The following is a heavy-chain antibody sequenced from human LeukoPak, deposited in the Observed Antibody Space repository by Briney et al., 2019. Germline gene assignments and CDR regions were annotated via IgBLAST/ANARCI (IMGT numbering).Heavy chain of an antibody. Sequence: GGSLRLSCAASGFTFSSYGMSWVRQAPGKWLEWVSAISGSGGSTYYADSVKGRFTISRDNSKNTLYLQMNSLRAEDTAVYYCAKVIAVAGTAFDYWGQGTLVTVSS. D-gene: IGHD6-19*01. CDR3: AKVIAVAGTAFDY. CDR2: ISGSGGST. V-gene: IGHV3-23*01. J-gene: IGHJ4*02. CDR1: GFTFSSYG.